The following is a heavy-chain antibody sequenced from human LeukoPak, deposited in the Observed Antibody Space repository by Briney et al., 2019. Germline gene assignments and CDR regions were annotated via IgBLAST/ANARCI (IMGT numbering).Heavy chain of an antibody. CDR3: ARGVLLQGRGAFDI. CDR1: GGTFSSYA. D-gene: IGHD2-15*01. Sequence: ASVKVSCKASGGTFSSYAISWVRQAPGQGLEWMGWVIPSSGGTNYAQNFQDRVTMTRDTSISTAYMELSSLTYDDTAVYYCARGVLLQGRGAFDIWGQEAMVTVSS. V-gene: IGHV1-2*02. J-gene: IGHJ3*02. CDR2: VIPSSGGT.